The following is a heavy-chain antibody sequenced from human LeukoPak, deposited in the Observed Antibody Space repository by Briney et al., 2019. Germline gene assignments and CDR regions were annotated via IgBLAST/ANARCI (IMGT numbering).Heavy chain of an antibody. CDR2: IYYSGST. D-gene: IGHD3-10*01. Sequence: PSGTLSLTCTVSGGSFSSYYWSWIRQPPGKGLEWIGYIYYSGSTNYNPSLKSRVTISVDTSKNQFSLKLSSVTAADTAVYYCARHWLDSGTPDRFDYWGQGTLVTVSS. CDR1: GGSFSSYY. V-gene: IGHV4-59*08. CDR3: ARHWLDSGTPDRFDY. J-gene: IGHJ4*02.